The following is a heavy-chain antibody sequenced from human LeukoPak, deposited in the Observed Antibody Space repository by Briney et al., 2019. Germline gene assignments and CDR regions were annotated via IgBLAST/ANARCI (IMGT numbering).Heavy chain of an antibody. CDR1: GYTFTGYY. D-gene: IGHD3-10*01. J-gene: IGHJ4*02. Sequence: ASVKVSCKASGYTFTGYYMHWVRQAPGQGLEWMGWINPNSGGTNYAQKFQGRVTMTRDTSISTAYMELSRLRSDDTAVYYCARDTILLSFGELYRSGYFDYWGQGTLVTVSS. V-gene: IGHV1-2*02. CDR3: ARDTILLSFGELYRSGYFDY. CDR2: INPNSGGT.